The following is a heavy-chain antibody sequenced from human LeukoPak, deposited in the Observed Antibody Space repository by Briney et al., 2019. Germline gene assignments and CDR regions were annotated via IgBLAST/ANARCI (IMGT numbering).Heavy chain of an antibody. Sequence: SETLSLTCTASGGSISSYYWSWIRQPPGKGLEWIGYIYYSGSTNYNPSLKSRVTISVDTSKNQFSLKLSSVTAADTAVYYCAREDSGGYHDAFDIWGQGTMVTVSS. CDR2: IYYSGST. CDR1: GGSISSYY. D-gene: IGHD3-22*01. CDR3: AREDSGGYHDAFDI. V-gene: IGHV4-59*01. J-gene: IGHJ3*02.